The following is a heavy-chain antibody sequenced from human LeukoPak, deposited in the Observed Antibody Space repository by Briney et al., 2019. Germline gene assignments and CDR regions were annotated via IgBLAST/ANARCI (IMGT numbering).Heavy chain of an antibody. CDR1: GYSISSGYY. CDR3: ARGKGYTNYGRRGFDP. CDR2: IYHSGST. V-gene: IGHV4-38-2*02. Sequence: SETLSLTCTVSGYSISSGYYWGWIRQPPGKGLEWIGSIYHSGSTYYNPSLKSRVTISVDTSKNQFSLNLSSVTAADMAVYYCARGKGYTNYGRRGFDPWGQGTLVTVSS. D-gene: IGHD4-11*01. J-gene: IGHJ5*02.